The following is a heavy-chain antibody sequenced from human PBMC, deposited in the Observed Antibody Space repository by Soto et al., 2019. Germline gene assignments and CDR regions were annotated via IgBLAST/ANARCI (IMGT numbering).Heavy chain of an antibody. Sequence: SERLALTCTGSGDFISRYYWSWIRQPPGKGLEWIGYIYYSGSTNYNPSLKSRVTISVDTSRNQFSLKLSSVTAADTAVYYCARSAWGYAFDIWGQGTMVTVSS. CDR1: GDFISRYY. J-gene: IGHJ3*02. D-gene: IGHD1-26*01. V-gene: IGHV4-59*01. CDR2: IYYSGST. CDR3: ARSAWGYAFDI.